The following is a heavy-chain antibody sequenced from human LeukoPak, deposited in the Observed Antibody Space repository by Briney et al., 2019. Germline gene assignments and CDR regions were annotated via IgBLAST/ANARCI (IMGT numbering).Heavy chain of an antibody. J-gene: IGHJ5*01. D-gene: IGHD3-22*01. CDR2: ISGDGGST. CDR3: ARERDSSGWYDS. V-gene: IGHV3-43*02. CDR1: GFSFDDYT. Sequence: GGSLRLSCAAPGFSFDDYTIHWVRQAPGKGLEWVSLISGDGGSTFYADSVKGRFTISRDNSKNSLYLQMSSLRSEDTALYYRARERDSSGWYDSWGQGTLVTVSS.